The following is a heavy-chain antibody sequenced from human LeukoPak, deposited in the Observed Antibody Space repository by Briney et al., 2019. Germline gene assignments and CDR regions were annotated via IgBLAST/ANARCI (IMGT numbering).Heavy chain of an antibody. D-gene: IGHD2-15*01. CDR1: GGSISSSSYY. V-gene: IGHV4-39*01. CDR2: IYYSGST. CDR3: AGSRVAATLYYYYYGMDV. J-gene: IGHJ6*02. Sequence: PSETLSLTCTVSGGSISSSSYYWGWIRQPPGKGLEWIGSIYYSGSTYYNPSLKSRVTISVNTYKNQFSLKLSSVTAADTAVYYCAGSRVAATLYYYYYGMDVWGQGTTVTVSS.